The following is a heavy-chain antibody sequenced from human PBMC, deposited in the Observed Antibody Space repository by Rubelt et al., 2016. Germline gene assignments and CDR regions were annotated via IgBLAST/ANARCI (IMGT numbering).Heavy chain of an antibody. V-gene: IGHV4-39*01. CDR3: ARQWVTMVRGVIASMDV. CDR2: IYYSGST. Sequence: GKGLEWIGSIYYSGSTYYNPSLKSRVTISVDTSKNQFSLKLSSVTAADTAVYYCARQWVTMVRGVIASMDVWGQGTTVTVSS. J-gene: IGHJ6*02. D-gene: IGHD3-10*01.